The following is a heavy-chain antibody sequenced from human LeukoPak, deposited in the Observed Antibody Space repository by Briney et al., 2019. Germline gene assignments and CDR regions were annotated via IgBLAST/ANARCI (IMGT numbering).Heavy chain of an antibody. CDR1: GFTVGSNF. D-gene: IGHD1-1*01. CDR3: ASPQYNWNDEGAFDI. V-gene: IGHV3-53*01. J-gene: IGHJ3*02. CDR2: IYTGGST. Sequence: AGGSLRLSCAASGFTVGSNFMGWVRQAPGKGLEWVSVIYTGGSTYYADSVQGRFTISRDNSKNTLYLQMNSLRAEDTAVYYCASPQYNWNDEGAFDIWGQGTMVTVSS.